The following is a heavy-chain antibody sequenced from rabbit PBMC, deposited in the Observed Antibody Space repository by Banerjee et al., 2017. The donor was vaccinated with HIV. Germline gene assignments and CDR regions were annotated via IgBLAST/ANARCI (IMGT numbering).Heavy chain of an antibody. Sequence: QSLEESGGDLVKPGASLTLTCKASGFSFSAYWMCWVRQAPGKGLEWIACIDDGGSGNTYYATWAKGRFTISMTSSTTVTLQMTSLTAADTATYFCARDLAGVIGWNFNLWGQGTLVTVS. J-gene: IGHJ4*01. D-gene: IGHD4-1*01. CDR2: IDDGGSGNT. CDR1: GFSFSAYW. V-gene: IGHV1S40*01. CDR3: ARDLAGVIGWNFNL.